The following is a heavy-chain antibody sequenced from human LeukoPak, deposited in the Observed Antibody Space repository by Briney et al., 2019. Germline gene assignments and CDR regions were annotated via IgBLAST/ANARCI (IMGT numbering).Heavy chain of an antibody. J-gene: IGHJ4*02. CDR3: TRERALYGSGKDFDF. V-gene: IGHV3-71*01. CDR1: GFAVSSNY. CDR2: IRNKAFGETT. Sequence: SGGSLRLSCAASGFAVSSNYMSWFRQAPGKGLEWVGFIRNKAFGETTQYAAPVKGRFTISRDDSKNIAYLQMNSLKTEDTAVYFCTRERALYGSGKDFDFWGQGTLVTVSS. D-gene: IGHD3-10*01.